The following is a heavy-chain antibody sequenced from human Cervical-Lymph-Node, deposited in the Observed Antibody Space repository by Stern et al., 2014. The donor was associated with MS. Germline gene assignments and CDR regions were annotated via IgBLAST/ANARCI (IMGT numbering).Heavy chain of an antibody. CDR1: GFTFDDYA. CDR2: LSWNSGSI. Sequence: EVQLVESGGGLVQPGRSLRLSCAAPGFTFDDYAMHWVRQAPWKGLESVSGLSWNSGSIGYADSVKGRFTISRDNAKNSLYLQMNSLRAEDTALYYCAKDLYSSSWGPDYWGQGTLVTVSS. J-gene: IGHJ4*02. V-gene: IGHV3-9*01. CDR3: AKDLYSSSWGPDY. D-gene: IGHD6-13*01.